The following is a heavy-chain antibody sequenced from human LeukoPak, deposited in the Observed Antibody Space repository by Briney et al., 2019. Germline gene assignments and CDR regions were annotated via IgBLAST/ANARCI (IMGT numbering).Heavy chain of an antibody. CDR2: ISSSSSYI. J-gene: IGHJ4*02. V-gene: IGHV3-21*01. D-gene: IGHD6-13*01. CDR3: ARGETAAGPGAFDY. Sequence: GGSLRLSCAASGFTFSNYGMNWVRQAPGKGLEWVSSISSSSSYIYYADSVKGRFTISRDNAKNSLYLQMNSLGAEDTAVYYCARGETAAGPGAFDYWGQGTPVTVSS. CDR1: GFTFSNYG.